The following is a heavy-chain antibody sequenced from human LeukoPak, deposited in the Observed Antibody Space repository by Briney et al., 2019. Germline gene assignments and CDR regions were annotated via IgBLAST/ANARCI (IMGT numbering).Heavy chain of an antibody. CDR2: IYTSGST. CDR1: VGSISSYY. CDR3: AREEEAGNGWFDP. J-gene: IGHJ5*02. Sequence: SSETLSLTCTVSVGSISSYYWSWIRQPAGEGLEWIGRIYTSGSTNYNPSLKSRVIMSVDTSKNQFSLKQSSVTAADTAVYYCAREEEAGNGWFDPWGQGTLVTVYS. V-gene: IGHV4-4*07. D-gene: IGHD6-19*01.